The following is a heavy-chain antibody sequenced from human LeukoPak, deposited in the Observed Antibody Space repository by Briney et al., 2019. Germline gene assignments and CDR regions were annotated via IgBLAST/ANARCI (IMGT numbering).Heavy chain of an antibody. Sequence: SGTLSLTCAVSGGSISSSNWWSWVRQPPGKGLEWIGEIYHSGSTNYNPSLKSRVTISVDTSKNQFSLKLSSVTAADTAVYYCARGASGYSYGLDYWGQGTLVTVSS. J-gene: IGHJ4*02. CDR3: ARGASGYSYGLDY. D-gene: IGHD5-18*01. CDR1: GGSISSSNW. CDR2: IYHSGST. V-gene: IGHV4-4*02.